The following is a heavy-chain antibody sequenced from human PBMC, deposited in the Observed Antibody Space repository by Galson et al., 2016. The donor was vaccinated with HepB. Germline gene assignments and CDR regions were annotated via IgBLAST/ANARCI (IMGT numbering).Heavy chain of an antibody. J-gene: IGHJ4*02. V-gene: IGHV2-70*04. CDR3: ARIRYPPGHYFDS. Sequence: PALVKPTQTLTLTCTFSGFSLTTKGMGVSWLRQPPGKALEWLARIDWDGDEFYNTPLRTRLTISKDTSKNQVVLTMANMDSVDTGAYYWARIRYPPGHYFDSWGRGTLVTVSS. CDR2: IDWDGDE. CDR1: GFSLTTKGMG. D-gene: IGHD1-14*01.